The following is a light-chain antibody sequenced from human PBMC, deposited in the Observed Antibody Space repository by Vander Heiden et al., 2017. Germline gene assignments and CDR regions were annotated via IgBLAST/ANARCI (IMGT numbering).Light chain of an antibody. V-gene: IGKV1-5*03. CDR2: KAS. J-gene: IGKJ1*01. Sequence: DIQMTQSPSILSASVGVRVTITCRASQSISSWLAWYQQKPGKDPNVLIYKASSVESGVPSRFSGSGSGTEFTLTITSLQPDDFATYYCQQYDSYPWTFGQGTKVEIK. CDR3: QQYDSYPWT. CDR1: QSISSW.